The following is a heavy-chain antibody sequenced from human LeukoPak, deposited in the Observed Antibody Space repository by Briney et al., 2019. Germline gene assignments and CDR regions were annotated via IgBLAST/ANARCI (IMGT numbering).Heavy chain of an antibody. CDR2: IYHSGST. D-gene: IGHD2-2*01. J-gene: IGHJ3*02. CDR3: ARIRGIVVVPAAIRGAFDI. V-gene: IGHV4-4*07. Sequence: SETLSLTCTVSGGSISSYYWSWIRQPAGKGLEWIGSIYHSGSTYYNPSLKSRVTISVDTSKNQFSLKLSSVTAADTAVYYCARIRGIVVVPAAIRGAFDIWGQGTMVTVSS. CDR1: GGSISSYY.